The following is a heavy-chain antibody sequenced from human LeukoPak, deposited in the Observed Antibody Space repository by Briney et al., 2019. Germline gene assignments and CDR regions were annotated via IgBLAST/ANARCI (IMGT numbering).Heavy chain of an antibody. J-gene: IGHJ4*02. D-gene: IGHD5-24*01. CDR3: AKSGYNRFDY. CDR2: ISASGGST. V-gene: IGHV3-23*01. Sequence: GGSLRLSCAASGFTFSSYGMSWVRQAPGKGLEWVSVISASGGSTYYADSVKGRFTISRDNSKNTLYLQMISLRAEDTAVYYCAKSGYNRFDYWGQGTPVTVSS. CDR1: GFTFSSYG.